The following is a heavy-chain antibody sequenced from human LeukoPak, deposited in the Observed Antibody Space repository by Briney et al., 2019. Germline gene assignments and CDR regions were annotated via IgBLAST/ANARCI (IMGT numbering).Heavy chain of an antibody. CDR2: IYPGDSDT. D-gene: IGHD2-15*01. Sequence: PGESLKISCKGSGYSFNTYWIGWVRPMPGGGLEWVGIIYPGDSDTRYSPSFQGQVTISADKSISTAYLQWSALKAADTAMYYCGRREYCSRGSCSSFDYWGQGTPVTVSS. CDR1: GYSFNTYW. CDR3: GRREYCSRGSCSSFDY. J-gene: IGHJ4*02. V-gene: IGHV5-51*01.